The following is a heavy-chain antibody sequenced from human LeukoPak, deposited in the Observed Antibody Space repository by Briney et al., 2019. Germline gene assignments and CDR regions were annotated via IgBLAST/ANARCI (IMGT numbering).Heavy chain of an antibody. CDR1: GYFIRSGFY. CDR2: FYHSGST. CDR3: AREIWLDY. V-gene: IGHV4-38-2*02. J-gene: IGHJ4*02. Sequence: SETLSLTCTVSGYFIRSGFYWGWIRQPPGKGLEWIGSFYHSGSTYYNPSLESRVTISVDTSKNQFSLKLSSVTAADTAVYYCAREIWLDYWGQGTLVTVSS. D-gene: IGHD2-15*01.